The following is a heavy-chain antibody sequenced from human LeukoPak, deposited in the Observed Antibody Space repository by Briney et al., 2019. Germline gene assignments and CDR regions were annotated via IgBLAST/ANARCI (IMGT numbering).Heavy chain of an antibody. D-gene: IGHD2-15*01. V-gene: IGHV4-34*01. CDR1: GGSFSGYY. Sequence: PSETLSLTCAVYGGSFSGYYWSWIRQPPGKGLEWIGEINHSGSTNYNPSLKGRVTISVDTSKNQFSLKLSSVAAADTAVYYCARIYCSGGSCYGDYWGQGTLVTVSS. CDR2: INHSGST. CDR3: ARIYCSGGSCYGDY. J-gene: IGHJ4*02.